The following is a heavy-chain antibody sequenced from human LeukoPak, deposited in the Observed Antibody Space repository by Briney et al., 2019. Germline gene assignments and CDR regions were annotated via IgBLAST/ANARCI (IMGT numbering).Heavy chain of an antibody. CDR2: IYYSGST. D-gene: IGHD6-13*01. CDR1: GGSVISSSSY. Sequence: SETLSLTCSVSGGSVISSSSYWGRVRQPPGKGLEWIGNIYYSGSTYYSPSLTSRVTISVDTSKNQFSLKLSSVTAADTAVYYCARGLGTKGAFDIWGQGTIVTVSS. V-gene: IGHV4-39*07. CDR3: ARGLGTKGAFDI. J-gene: IGHJ3*02.